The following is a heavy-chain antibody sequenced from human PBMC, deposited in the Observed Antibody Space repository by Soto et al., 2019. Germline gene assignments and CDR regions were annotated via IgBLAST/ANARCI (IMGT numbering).Heavy chain of an antibody. CDR3: ARGFRDPSFSGFDY. CDR2: ISAVDGQI. V-gene: IGHV1-3*01. CDR1: GYTFTNYP. D-gene: IGHD2-21*02. J-gene: IGHJ4*02. Sequence: QVQLVQSGTEVRKPGASVKLSCRASGYTFTNYPLHWVRQAPGQRPQWLGWISAVDGQIKYSQKFQGRVTRTTDTSASTTYMELSSLRSDDTAMYYCARGFRDPSFSGFDYWGQGALVTVSS.